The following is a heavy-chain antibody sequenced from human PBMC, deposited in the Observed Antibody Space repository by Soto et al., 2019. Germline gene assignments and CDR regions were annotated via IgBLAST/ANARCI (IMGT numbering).Heavy chain of an antibody. CDR1: GYTFTNYY. Sequence: ASVKVSCKASGYTFTNYYMHWVRQAPGQGLEWMGLINPIDGSTTYAQKFQGRVTMTRDTSTNTIYMELSSLTSEDTAVYYCARDPGIAVAGSDPYYYGMDVWGLGTTVTVS. CDR3: ARDPGIAVAGSDPYYYGMDV. V-gene: IGHV1-46*01. D-gene: IGHD6-19*01. CDR2: INPIDGST. J-gene: IGHJ6*02.